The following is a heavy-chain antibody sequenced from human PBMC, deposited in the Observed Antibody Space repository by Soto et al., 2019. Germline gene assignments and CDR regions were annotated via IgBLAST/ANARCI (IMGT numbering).Heavy chain of an antibody. CDR1: GGSVSSGGYY. CDR2: IDYSGST. J-gene: IGHJ4*02. CDR3: AREPSI. Sequence: QVQLQESGPGLVKPSQTLSLTCTVSGGSVSSGGYYWSWIRQHPGKGLEWIGYIDYSGSTYYHPSLKRRVTISIDTSKNQFARKLSSVTGADTAVYYCAREPSIWGQGTLVSFSS. V-gene: IGHV4-31*03.